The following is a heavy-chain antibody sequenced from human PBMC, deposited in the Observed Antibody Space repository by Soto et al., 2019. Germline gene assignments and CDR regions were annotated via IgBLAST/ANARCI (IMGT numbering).Heavy chain of an antibody. CDR2: IYYSGNA. V-gene: IGHV4-39*01. CDR3: AGHKDTSSRYLLPDF. CDR1: GGSISSRSYY. J-gene: IGHJ4*02. D-gene: IGHD6-13*01. Sequence: PSETLSLTCTVSGGSISSRSYYWGWIRQPPGKGLEWIGSIYYSGNAYYNPSLKSRVAVSVDTSKNQFSLKVTSVTATDTAVYYCAGHKDTSSRYLLPDFWGQGTLVTVSS.